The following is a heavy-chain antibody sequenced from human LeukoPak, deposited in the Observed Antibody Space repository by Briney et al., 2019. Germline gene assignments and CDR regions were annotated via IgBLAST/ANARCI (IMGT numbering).Heavy chain of an antibody. CDR2: MSSSGIS. J-gene: IGHJ5*02. D-gene: IGHD3-10*01. CDR1: NGSISSDTYF. V-gene: IGHV4-61*10. Sequence: TSETLSLTCTVSNGSISSDTYFWSWIRQPAGKGLEWIGRMSSSGISTYSPSLKSRVTISVDTSKNQFSLKLSSVTAADTAVYYCARDNRLWFGEFTNTPKDNWFDPWGQGTLVTVSS. CDR3: ARDNRLWFGEFTNTPKDNWFDP.